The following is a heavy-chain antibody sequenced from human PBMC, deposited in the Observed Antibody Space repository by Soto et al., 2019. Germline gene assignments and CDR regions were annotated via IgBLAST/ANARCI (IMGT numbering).Heavy chain of an antibody. D-gene: IGHD3-10*01. Sequence: QVHLQESGPGLVKPSETLSLTCTVSGGSINSFYWTWIRQPAGKGLEWIGRIYSTGSTYYNPALKSRVYMSVDTSGNQFSLKVTSVTAADTAIYYCARDEGYFYGSGSSQGDFQFWGRGTLVTVSS. V-gene: IGHV4-4*07. CDR1: GGSINSFY. CDR2: IYSTGST. CDR3: ARDEGYFYGSGSSQGDFQF. J-gene: IGHJ1*01.